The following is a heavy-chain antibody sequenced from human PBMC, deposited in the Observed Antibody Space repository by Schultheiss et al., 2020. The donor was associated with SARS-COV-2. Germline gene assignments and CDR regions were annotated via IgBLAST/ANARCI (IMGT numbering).Heavy chain of an antibody. Sequence: ASVKVSCKASGYTFTSYGISWVRQAPGQGLEWMGWISAYNGDTDYVQKFQGRVTMTTDTSADTAYMELRSLRSDDTAVYYCARDLDNDYVWGSTGSVLRYWGQGTLVTVSS. CDR2: ISAYNGDT. V-gene: IGHV1-18*01. D-gene: IGHD3-16*01. CDR1: GYTFTSYG. J-gene: IGHJ4*02. CDR3: ARDLDNDYVWGSTGSVLRY.